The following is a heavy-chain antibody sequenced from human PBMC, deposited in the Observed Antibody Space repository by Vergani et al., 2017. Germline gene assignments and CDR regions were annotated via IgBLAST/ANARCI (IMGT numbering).Heavy chain of an antibody. V-gene: IGHV1-2*02. Sequence: QVHLVQSGAEVKKPGASVRVSCKASGYTFTGYYMHWVRQAPGQGLEWMGWINPNSGGTNYAPKFQGRVTMSRDTSISTAYMELSGLRSDDTAVYYCARDLHDGYRGYWGQGTLVTVSS. CDR2: INPNSGGT. D-gene: IGHD5-24*01. CDR1: GYTFTGYY. CDR3: ARDLHDGYRGY. J-gene: IGHJ4*02.